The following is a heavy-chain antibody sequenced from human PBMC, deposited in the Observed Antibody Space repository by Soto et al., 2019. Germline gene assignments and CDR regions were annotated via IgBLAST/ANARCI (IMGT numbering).Heavy chain of an antibody. D-gene: IGHD3-22*01. J-gene: IGHJ6*02. CDR3: AKDTITMIPYYGMDV. CDR1: GFTFSSYG. Sequence: GGSLRLSCAASGFTFSSYGMHWVRQAPGKGLEWVAVISYDGSNKYYADSVKGRFTISRDNSKNTLYLQMNSLRAEDTAVYYCAKDTITMIPYYGMDVWGQGSTVTVSS. V-gene: IGHV3-30*18. CDR2: ISYDGSNK.